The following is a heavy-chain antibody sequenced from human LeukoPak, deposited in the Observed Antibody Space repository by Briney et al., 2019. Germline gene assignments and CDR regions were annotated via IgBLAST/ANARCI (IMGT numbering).Heavy chain of an antibody. J-gene: IGHJ4*02. Sequence: GGSLRLSCAASGFTFSSYSMNWVRQAPGKGLEWGSYISSSSSTIYYADSVKGRFTISRDNAKNSLYLQMNSLRDEDTAVYYCAREVWFGELSPVDYWGQGTLVTVSS. CDR1: GFTFSSYS. CDR2: ISSSSSTI. D-gene: IGHD3-10*01. CDR3: AREVWFGELSPVDY. V-gene: IGHV3-48*02.